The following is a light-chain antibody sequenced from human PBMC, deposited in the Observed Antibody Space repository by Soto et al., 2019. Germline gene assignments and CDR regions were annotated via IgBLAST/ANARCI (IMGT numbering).Light chain of an antibody. CDR1: SSDIGGSDY. Sequence: QSVLTQAASVSGSPGQSITISCTGTSSDIGGSDYVSWYQKHPGKAPKVIIYEVSDRPSGVSDRFSGSKSGNTASLTISGLQAEDEADYYCSSYVTSGTLVFGGGTKVTVL. V-gene: IGLV2-14*01. CDR3: SSYVTSGTLV. J-gene: IGLJ3*02. CDR2: EVS.